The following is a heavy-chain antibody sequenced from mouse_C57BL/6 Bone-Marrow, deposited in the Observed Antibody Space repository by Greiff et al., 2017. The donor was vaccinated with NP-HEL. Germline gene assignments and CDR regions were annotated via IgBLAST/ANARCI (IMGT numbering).Heavy chain of an antibody. Sequence: EVQRVESGGGLVQPGGSLSLSCAASGFTFTDYYMSWVRQPPGKALEWLGFIRNKANGYTTEYSATVKGRFTISRDNSQSILYLQMNALRAEDSATYYCARCYSYWYFDVWGTGTTVTVSS. J-gene: IGHJ1*03. D-gene: IGHD2-12*01. V-gene: IGHV7-3*01. CDR2: IRNKANGYTT. CDR3: ARCYSYWYFDV. CDR1: GFTFTDYY.